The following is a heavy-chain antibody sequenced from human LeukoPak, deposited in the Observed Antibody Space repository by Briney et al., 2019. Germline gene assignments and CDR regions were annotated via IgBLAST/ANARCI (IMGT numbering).Heavy chain of an antibody. D-gene: IGHD3-16*01. CDR3: ARSRGGGGVFDY. CDR2: IYPGDSDT. V-gene: IGHV5-51*01. CDR1: GCRFTSYW. Sequence: GGSLQISCKGSGCRFTSYWIGWGRQMPGKGLEWLGIIYPGDSDTRYSPSFQGQVTISAAKSISTAYLQWSSLKASDTAMYYRARSRGGGGVFDYWGQGTLVTVSS. J-gene: IGHJ4*02.